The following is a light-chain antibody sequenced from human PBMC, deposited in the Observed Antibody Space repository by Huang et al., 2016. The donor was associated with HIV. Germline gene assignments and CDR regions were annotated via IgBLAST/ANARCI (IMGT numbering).Light chain of an antibody. CDR2: LSS. CDR1: QSLLHSHGYHY. V-gene: IGKV2-28*01. CDR3: MQALQTPRT. J-gene: IGKJ5*01. Sequence: IVITQSPLSLPVTPGEPASISCRSSQSLLHSHGYHYLDWYRQKPGHAPQLLISLSSIRASGVPDRFSGSGSVTDCTLKISRVEAEDVGIYFCMQALQTPRTFGQGTRLEIK.